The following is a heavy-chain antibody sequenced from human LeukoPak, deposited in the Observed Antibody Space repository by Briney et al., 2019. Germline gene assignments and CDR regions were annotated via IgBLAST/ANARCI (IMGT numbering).Heavy chain of an antibody. V-gene: IGHV3-48*01. CDR2: INSRSSAI. D-gene: IGHD1-14*01. Sequence: GGSLRFSCVASGFAFSNYGMHWVRKAPGKGMEWVSYINSRSSAILYAASVKGRFTISRDNAKNLLSLQMNSLRAEDTAVYYCAREPRSPPNDAFDIWGQGTMVTVSS. J-gene: IGHJ3*02. CDR3: AREPRSPPNDAFDI. CDR1: GFAFSNYG.